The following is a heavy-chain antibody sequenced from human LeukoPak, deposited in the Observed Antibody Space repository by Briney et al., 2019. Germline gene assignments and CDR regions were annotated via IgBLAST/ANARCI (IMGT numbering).Heavy chain of an antibody. J-gene: IGHJ4*02. D-gene: IGHD3-16*01. CDR3: ARDGFGTGSN. V-gene: IGHV3-7*03. CDR2: IKQDGSEK. Sequence: GGSLRLSCAASGLTFSNYWMDWVRQAPGKGLEWVANIKQDGSEKNYVDSVEGRFIISRDNAKNSLYLQMNTLRADDTAVYYCARDGFGTGSNWGQGTLVTVSS. CDR1: GLTFSNYW.